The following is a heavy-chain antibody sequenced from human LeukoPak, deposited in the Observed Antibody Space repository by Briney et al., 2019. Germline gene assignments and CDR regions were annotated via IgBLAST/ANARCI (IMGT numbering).Heavy chain of an antibody. V-gene: IGHV3-74*01. CDR3: ARSRYYFDY. J-gene: IGHJ4*02. CDR1: GFTFSSYR. CDR2: ISGDGSDT. Sequence: PGGSLRLSCAVSGFTFSSYRMHWVSQAPGKGLVWVSRISGDGSDTTYADSVKGRFTISRDNAKNTLYLQMNSLRAEDTAVYYCARSRYYFDYWGQGTLVTVSS. D-gene: IGHD6-13*01.